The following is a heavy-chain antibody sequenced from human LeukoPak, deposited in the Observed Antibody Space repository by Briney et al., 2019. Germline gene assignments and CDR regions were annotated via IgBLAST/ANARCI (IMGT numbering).Heavy chain of an antibody. CDR1: GFTFSSYV. D-gene: IGHD3-10*01. Sequence: PGRSLRLSCAASGFTFSSYVMHWVRQAPGKGLEWVAVISYDGSNKYYADSVKGRFTISRDNSKNTLYLQMNSLRAEDTAVYYCARAMDPRGWFDPWGQGTPVTVSS. V-gene: IGHV3-30-3*01. CDR3: ARAMDPRGWFDP. CDR2: ISYDGSNK. J-gene: IGHJ5*02.